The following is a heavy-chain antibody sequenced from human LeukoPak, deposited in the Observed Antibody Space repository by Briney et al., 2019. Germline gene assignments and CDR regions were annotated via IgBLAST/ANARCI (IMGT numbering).Heavy chain of an antibody. J-gene: IGHJ4*02. D-gene: IGHD3-3*01. V-gene: IGHV4-61*02. Sequence: SETLSLTCTVSGGSISSGSYYWSWIRQPAGKGLEWIGRIYTSGSTNYNPSLKSRVTISVDTSKNQFSLKLNSVTAADTAIFYCARFSQGSDFWSTYPDSWGQGILVTVSS. CDR3: ARFSQGSDFWSTYPDS. CDR1: GGSISSGSYY. CDR2: IYTSGST.